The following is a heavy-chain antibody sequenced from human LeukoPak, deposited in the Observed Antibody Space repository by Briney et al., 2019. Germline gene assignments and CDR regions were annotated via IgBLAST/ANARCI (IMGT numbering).Heavy chain of an antibody. J-gene: IGHJ4*02. CDR3: AKDRRDGLTHFDY. D-gene: IGHD5-24*01. CDR1: GFTFSSYA. CDR2: ISYDGSNK. Sequence: GGSLRLSCAASGFTFSSYAMHWVRQAPGKGLEWVAVISYDGSNKYYADSVKGRFTISRDNSKNTLYLQMNSLRAEDTAVYYCAKDRRDGLTHFDYWGQGTLVTVSS. V-gene: IGHV3-30-3*01.